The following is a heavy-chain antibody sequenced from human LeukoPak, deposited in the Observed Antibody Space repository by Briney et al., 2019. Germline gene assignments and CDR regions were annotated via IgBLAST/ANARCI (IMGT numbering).Heavy chain of an antibody. CDR2: IYYSGTT. D-gene: IGHD1-26*01. V-gene: IGHV4-39*07. CDR3: ASGRPLGFDY. Sequence: PSETLSLTCTVSGGSISSSSYYWGWIRQPPGKGLEWIGSIYYSGTTNYNPSLKSRVTISVDTSKNQFSLKLSSVTAADTAVYYCASGRPLGFDYWGQGTLVTVSS. CDR1: GGSISSSSYY. J-gene: IGHJ4*02.